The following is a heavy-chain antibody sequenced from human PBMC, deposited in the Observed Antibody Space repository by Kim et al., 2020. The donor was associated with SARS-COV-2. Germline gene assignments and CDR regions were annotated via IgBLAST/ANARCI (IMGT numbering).Heavy chain of an antibody. Sequence: TTSADPVKGRCTISREHAKHTLYLQMNSLRAEDTAVYYCATGSYFSAFDIWGQGTMVTVSS. CDR3: ATGSYFSAFDI. J-gene: IGHJ3*02. CDR2: T. V-gene: IGHV3-74*01. D-gene: IGHD1-26*01.